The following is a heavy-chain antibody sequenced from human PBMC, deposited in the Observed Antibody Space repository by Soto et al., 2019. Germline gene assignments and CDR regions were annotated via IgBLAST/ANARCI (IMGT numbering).Heavy chain of an antibody. CDR1: GYTFTSYG. CDR2: ISAYNGNT. CDR3: ARVSRLDFWSGSGYYMDV. D-gene: IGHD3-3*01. V-gene: IGHV1-18*01. Sequence: GASVKVSCKASGYTFTSYGISWVRQAPGQGLEWMGWISAYNGNTNYAQKLQGRVTITTDTSTSTVYLELRSLISDDTAVYYCARVSRLDFWSGSGYYMDVWGKGTTVTVSS. J-gene: IGHJ6*03.